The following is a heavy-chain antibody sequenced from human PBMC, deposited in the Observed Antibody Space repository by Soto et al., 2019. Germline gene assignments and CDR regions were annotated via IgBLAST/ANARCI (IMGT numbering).Heavy chain of an antibody. V-gene: IGHV4-30-2*01. CDR2: IYHSGST. CDR1: GGSISSGGYS. Sequence: QLQLQESGSGLVKPSQTLSLTCAVSGGSISSGGYSWSWIRQPPGKGLEGIGYIYHSGSTYYNPSLTSRVSIAVDQYKHKFYLKLIYVTAAETAVYYCARTNISPTFYCFGPWGQGTLVTVSS. CDR3: ARTNISPTFYCFGP. D-gene: IGHD3-16*01. J-gene: IGHJ5*02.